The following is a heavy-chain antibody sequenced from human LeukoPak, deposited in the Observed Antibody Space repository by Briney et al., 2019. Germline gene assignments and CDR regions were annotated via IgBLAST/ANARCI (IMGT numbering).Heavy chain of an antibody. Sequence: GGSLRLSCAASGFTFSSYAMSWVRQAPGKGLEWVSAISGSGGSTYYADSVKGRLTISRDNSKNELYLQMNSLRAEDTAVYYCAKGALLWFGDPTLIFDYWGQGTLVTVSS. D-gene: IGHD3-10*01. V-gene: IGHV3-23*01. CDR3: AKGALLWFGDPTLIFDY. J-gene: IGHJ4*02. CDR1: GFTFSSYA. CDR2: ISGSGGST.